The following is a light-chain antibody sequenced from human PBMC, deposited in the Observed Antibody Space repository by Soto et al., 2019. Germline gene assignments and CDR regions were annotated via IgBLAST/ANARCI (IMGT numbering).Light chain of an antibody. CDR3: SSYTGSSTLDNV. J-gene: IGLJ1*01. CDR2: DVS. CDR1: SGDVGGYNY. Sequence: QSALTQPASVSGSPGQSITISCTGASGDVGGYNYVSWYQQHPGKAPKLMIYDVSNRPSGVSNRFSGSKSGNTASLTISGLQAEDEADYYCSSYTGSSTLDNVFGTGTKVPVL. V-gene: IGLV2-14*01.